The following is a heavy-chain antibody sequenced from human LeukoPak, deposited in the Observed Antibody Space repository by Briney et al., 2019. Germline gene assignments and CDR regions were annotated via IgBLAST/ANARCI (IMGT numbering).Heavy chain of an antibody. CDR2: INPDDEST. J-gene: IGHJ3*02. V-gene: IGHV3-74*01. CDR3: LAIVETTIDAFDI. Sequence: QPGGSLSLSCAASGFTFRKYWLHWVRQAPGKGLVWVSRINPDDESTSYADSVKGRFTISRDNAKSTLYLQMNSLRAEDTAGYSCLAIVETTIDAFDIGGQGTMDTVSS. CDR1: GFTFRKYW. D-gene: IGHD1-26*01.